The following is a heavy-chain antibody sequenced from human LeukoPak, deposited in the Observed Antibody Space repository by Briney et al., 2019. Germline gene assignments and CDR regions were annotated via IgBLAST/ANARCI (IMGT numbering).Heavy chain of an antibody. CDR2: ISGSGGST. Sequence: GGSLRLSCAASGFTFSSYAMSWVRQAPGKGLEWVSAISGSGGSTYYADSVKGRFTISRDNSKNTLYLQMNSLRAEDTAVYYCAKRAPIGKGSYGGYYFDYWGQGTLVTVSS. CDR1: GFTFSSYA. J-gene: IGHJ4*02. CDR3: AKRAPIGKGSYGGYYFDY. D-gene: IGHD3-10*01. V-gene: IGHV3-23*01.